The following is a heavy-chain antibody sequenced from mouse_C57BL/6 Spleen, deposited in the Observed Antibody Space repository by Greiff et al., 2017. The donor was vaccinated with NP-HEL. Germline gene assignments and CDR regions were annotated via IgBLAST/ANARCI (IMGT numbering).Heavy chain of an antibody. Sequence: LVKPGASVKISCKASGYAFSSSWMNWVKQRPGKGLEWIGRIYPGDGDTNYNGKFKGKATLTADKSSSTAYMQLSSLTSEDSAVYFCARLDRYYAMDYWGQGTSVTVSS. CDR2: IYPGDGDT. CDR3: ARLDRYYAMDY. V-gene: IGHV1-82*01. CDR1: GYAFSSSW. J-gene: IGHJ4*01.